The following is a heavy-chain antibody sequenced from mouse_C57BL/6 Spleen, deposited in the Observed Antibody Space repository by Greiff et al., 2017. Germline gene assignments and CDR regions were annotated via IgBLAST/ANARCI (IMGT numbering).Heavy chain of an antibody. CDR1: GFTFSDYG. CDR2: ISSGSSTI. Sequence: EVKVVESGGGLVKPGGSLKLSCAASGFTFSDYGMHWVRQAPEKGLEWVAYISSGSSTIYYADTVKGRFTISRDNAKNTLFLQMTSLRSEDTAMYYCAIGWDGYAMDYWGQGTSVTVSS. D-gene: IGHD4-1*01. CDR3: AIGWDGYAMDY. J-gene: IGHJ4*01. V-gene: IGHV5-17*01.